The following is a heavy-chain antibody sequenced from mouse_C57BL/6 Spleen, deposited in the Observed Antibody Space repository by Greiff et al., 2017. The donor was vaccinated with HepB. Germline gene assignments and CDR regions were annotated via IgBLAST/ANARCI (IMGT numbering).Heavy chain of an antibody. CDR2: INPYNGGT. CDR3: ARRIYGSSYDYAMDY. D-gene: IGHD1-1*01. J-gene: IGHJ4*01. Sequence: EVQLQQSGPVLVKPGASVKMSCKASGYTFTDYYMNWVKQSHGKSLEWIGVINPYNGGTSYNQKFKGKATLTVDKSSSTAYMELNSLTSDDSAVYYWARRIYGSSYDYAMDYWGQGTSVTVSS. CDR1: GYTFTDYY. V-gene: IGHV1-19*01.